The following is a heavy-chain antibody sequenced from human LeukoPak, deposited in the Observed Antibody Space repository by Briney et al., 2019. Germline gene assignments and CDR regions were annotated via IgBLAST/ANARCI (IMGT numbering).Heavy chain of an antibody. V-gene: IGHV4-59*01. D-gene: IGHD6-19*01. J-gene: IGHJ4*02. Sequence: SETLSLTRTVSGGSLGSYYWNWIRQAPGKGLEWIGYIHYSGRTNHNSSLKSRVTISVDTSKNQYSLKLSSVTAADTAVYYCARDGVAGGFDYWGQGTLVTVSS. CDR2: IHYSGRT. CDR3: ARDGVAGGFDY. CDR1: GGSLGSYY.